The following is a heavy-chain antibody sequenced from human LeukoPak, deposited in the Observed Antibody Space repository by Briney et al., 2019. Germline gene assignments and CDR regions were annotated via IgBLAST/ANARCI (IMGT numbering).Heavy chain of an antibody. D-gene: IGHD6-13*01. CDR1: GFTFSSYA. V-gene: IGHV3-30-3*01. J-gene: IGHJ3*02. Sequence: PGGSLRLSCAASGFTFSSYAMHWVRQAPGKGLEWVAVTSYDGSNTYYADSVKGRFTISRDNSKNTLYLQMNSLRAEDTAMYYCARDRIAATGEDVFDIWGQGTMVTVSS. CDR2: TSYDGSNT. CDR3: ARDRIAATGEDVFDI.